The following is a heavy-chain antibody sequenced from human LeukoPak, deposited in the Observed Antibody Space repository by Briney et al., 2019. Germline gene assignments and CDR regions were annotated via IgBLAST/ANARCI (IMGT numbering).Heavy chain of an antibody. CDR2: VHYSGNA. V-gene: IGHV4-39*07. J-gene: IGHJ5*02. Sequence: SETLSLTCTVSGDSISGSNYHWGWIRQPPGKGLEWLGTVHYSGNAFYNPSLRGRTTVSVDTFKNQFSLKLISVTAADTAVYFCAREPDAWGQGILVTVSS. CDR1: GDSISGSNYH. CDR3: AREPDA.